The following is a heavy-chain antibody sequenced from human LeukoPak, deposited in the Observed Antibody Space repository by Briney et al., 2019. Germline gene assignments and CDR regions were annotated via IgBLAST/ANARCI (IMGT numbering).Heavy chain of an antibody. D-gene: IGHD6-6*01. CDR2: ILPIFGTA. V-gene: IGHV1-69*06. CDR3: ARVYSSSDGWFDP. Sequence: SVQVSCKASGGTFSRYAFSWVRQPPGQGLERMGMILPIFGTANLAQKFQGRVTISADKATSIAYMELSSLRSEDTAVYYGARVYSSSDGWFDPWGQGTLVTVSS. CDR1: GGTFSRYA. J-gene: IGHJ5*02.